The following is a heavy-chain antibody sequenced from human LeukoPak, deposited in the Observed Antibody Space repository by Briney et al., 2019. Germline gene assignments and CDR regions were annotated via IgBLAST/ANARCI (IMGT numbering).Heavy chain of an antibody. J-gene: IGHJ4*02. CDR1: GFTFSSYA. Sequence: GSLRLSCAASGFTFSSYAMSWVRQPPGKGLEWIGSIYYSGSTYYNPSLKSRVTISVDTSKNQFSLKLSSVTAADTAVYYCAREIKASFVVVVTAIPSYWGQGTLVTVSS. V-gene: IGHV4-39*07. CDR2: IYYSGST. D-gene: IGHD2-21*02. CDR3: AREIKASFVVVVTAIPSY.